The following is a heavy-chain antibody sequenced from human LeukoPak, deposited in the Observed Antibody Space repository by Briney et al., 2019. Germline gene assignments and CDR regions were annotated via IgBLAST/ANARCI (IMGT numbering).Heavy chain of an antibody. CDR3: ASLGAGTMVRGVISY. CDR1: GYSISSGYY. D-gene: IGHD3-10*01. CDR2: IYHSGST. J-gene: IGHJ4*02. Sequence: PSETLSHTCAVSGYSISSGYYWGWIRQPPGKGLERIGSIYHSGSTYYNPSLKSRVTISVDTSKNQFSLKLSSVTAADTAVYYCASLGAGTMVRGVISYWGQGTLVTVSS. V-gene: IGHV4-38-2*01.